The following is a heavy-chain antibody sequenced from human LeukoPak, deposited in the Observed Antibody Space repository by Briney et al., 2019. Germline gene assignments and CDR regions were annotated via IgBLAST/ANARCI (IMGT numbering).Heavy chain of an antibody. CDR3: ARDPSVVPAAVNWFDP. J-gene: IGHJ5*02. CDR2: ISWNSGSI. V-gene: IGHV3-9*01. Sequence: GGSLRLSCAASGFTFDDYAMHWVRQAPGKGLEWVSGISWNSGSIGYADSVKGRFTISRDNAKNSLYLQMNSLRAEDTAVYYCARDPSVVPAAVNWFDPWGQGTLVTVSS. D-gene: IGHD2-2*01. CDR1: GFTFDDYA.